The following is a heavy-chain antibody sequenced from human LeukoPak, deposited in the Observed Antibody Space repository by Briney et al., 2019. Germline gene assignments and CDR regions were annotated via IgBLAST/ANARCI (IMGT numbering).Heavy chain of an antibody. CDR3: ARSITIFGAATLFDY. D-gene: IGHD3-3*01. CDR1: GGTSSSYA. CDR2: IIPIFGTA. J-gene: IGHJ4*02. Sequence: ASVKVSCKASGGTSSSYAISWVRQAPGQGLEWMGGIIPIFGTANYAQKFQGRVTITADESTSTAYMELSSLRSEDTAVYYCARSITIFGAATLFDYWGQGTLVTVSS. V-gene: IGHV1-69*13.